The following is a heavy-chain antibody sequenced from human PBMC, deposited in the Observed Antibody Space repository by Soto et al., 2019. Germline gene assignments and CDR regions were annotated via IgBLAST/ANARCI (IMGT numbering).Heavy chain of an antibody. CDR1: GFTFSSYA. D-gene: IGHD3-10*01. V-gene: IGHV3-64*01. Sequence: GGSLRLSCAASGFTFSSYAMHWVRQAPGKGLEYVSAISSNGGSTYYANSVKGRFTISRDNSKNTLYLQMGSLRAEDMAVYYCARDLGEGVWFGELFVGGYNFDYWGQGTLVTVSS. CDR2: ISSNGGST. CDR3: ARDLGEGVWFGELFVGGYNFDY. J-gene: IGHJ4*02.